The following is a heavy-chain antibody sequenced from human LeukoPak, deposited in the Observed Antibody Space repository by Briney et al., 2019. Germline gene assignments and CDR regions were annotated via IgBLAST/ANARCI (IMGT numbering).Heavy chain of an antibody. V-gene: IGHV1-69*05. CDR1: GGTFSSYA. CDR3: ARTKSEYYDILTGYYFDLAFDI. J-gene: IGHJ3*02. D-gene: IGHD3-9*01. CDR2: IIPIFGTA. Sequence: SVKVSCKASGGTFSSYAISWVRQAPGQGLEWMGRIIPIFGTANYAQKFQGRVTITTDESTSTAYMELSSLRAEDTAVYYYARTKSEYYDILTGYYFDLAFDIWGKGTMVSVSS.